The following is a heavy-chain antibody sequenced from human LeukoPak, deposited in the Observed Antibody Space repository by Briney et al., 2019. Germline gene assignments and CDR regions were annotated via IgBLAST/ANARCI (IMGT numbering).Heavy chain of an antibody. V-gene: IGHV3-30*02. CDR1: GFTFSSYG. CDR3: AKRSGIAAARYYYYMGV. D-gene: IGHD6-13*01. CDR2: IQYDGSNE. J-gene: IGHJ6*03. Sequence: GGSLRLSCAASGFTFSSYGMHWVRQAPGKGLEWVAYIQYDGSNEQFADSVKGRFSISRDSSKNILYLQVNSLRAEDTAVYYCAKRSGIAAARYYYYMGVWGKGTTVTVSS.